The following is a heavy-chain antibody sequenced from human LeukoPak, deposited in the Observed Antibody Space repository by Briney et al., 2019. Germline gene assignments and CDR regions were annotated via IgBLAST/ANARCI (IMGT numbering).Heavy chain of an antibody. CDR2: ITGTGGST. CDR3: TKDALISYRGAWSQSDY. V-gene: IGHV3-23*01. J-gene: IGHJ4*02. Sequence: GGSLRLSCVASGLTFSSYTMSWVRQAPGKGLEWVSGITGTGGSTYYADSVKGRFTVSRDNSKNTLYLQMNRLRAEDTAIYHCTKDALISYRGAWSQSDYWGQGTLVTVSS. CDR1: GLTFSSYT. D-gene: IGHD2-2*01.